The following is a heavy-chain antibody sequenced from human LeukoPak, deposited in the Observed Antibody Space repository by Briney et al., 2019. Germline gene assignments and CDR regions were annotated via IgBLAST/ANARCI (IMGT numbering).Heavy chain of an antibody. J-gene: IGHJ6*02. V-gene: IGHV5-51*01. D-gene: IGHD2-15*01. CDR2: IYPGDSDT. Sequence: GESLKISCKGSGYSLTSYWIGWVRQMPGKGLEWVGIIYPGDSDTRYSPSFQGQVTISADKSISTAYLQWSSLKASDTAMYYCARAASAHYYYYGMDVWGQGTTVTVSS. CDR3: ARAASAHYYYYGMDV. CDR1: GYSLTSYW.